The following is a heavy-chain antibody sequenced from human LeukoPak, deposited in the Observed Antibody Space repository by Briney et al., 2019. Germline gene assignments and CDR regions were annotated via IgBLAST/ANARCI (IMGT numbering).Heavy chain of an antibody. CDR1: GGSISSGGYY. CDR3: ARGEAYCGGDCYGY. J-gene: IGHJ4*02. Sequence: SETLSLTCTVSGGSISSGGYYGSWIRQHPGKGLEWIGYIYYSGSTYYNPSLKSRVTISVDTSKNQFSLKLSSVTAADTAVYYCARGEAYCGGDCYGYWGQGTLVTVSS. CDR2: IYYSGST. V-gene: IGHV4-31*03. D-gene: IGHD2-21*01.